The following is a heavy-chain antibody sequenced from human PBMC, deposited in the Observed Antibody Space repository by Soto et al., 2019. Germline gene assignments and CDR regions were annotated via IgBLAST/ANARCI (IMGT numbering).Heavy chain of an antibody. CDR2: ISGSSGST. CDR3: AKDKIYCGGDCYTQYYFDN. D-gene: IGHD2-21*01. CDR1: GFTFSTYA. J-gene: IGHJ4*02. V-gene: IGHV3-23*01. Sequence: GGSLRLSCTASGFTFSTYAMSWVRQAPGTGLEWVSGISGSSGSTYYADSVKGRFTISRDNSKNTLYLQMNSLRADDTAMYFCAKDKIYCGGDCYTQYYFDNWGQGTLATVSS.